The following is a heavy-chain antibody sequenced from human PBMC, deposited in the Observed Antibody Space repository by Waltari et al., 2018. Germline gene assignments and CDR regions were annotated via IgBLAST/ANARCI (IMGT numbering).Heavy chain of an antibody. CDR1: GGTFSSYT. J-gene: IGHJ6*02. CDR2: IIPIFGTA. CDR3: ASPSTVTTHYYYYYGMDV. D-gene: IGHD4-17*01. Sequence: QVQLVQSGAEVKNPGSSVKVYCTSSGGTFSSYTISCVRQAHRQGLEWMGGIIPIFGTANYAQKFQGRVTITADESTSTDYMELSSLRSEDTAVYYCASPSTVTTHYYYYYGMDVWGQGTTVTVSS. V-gene: IGHV1-69*01.